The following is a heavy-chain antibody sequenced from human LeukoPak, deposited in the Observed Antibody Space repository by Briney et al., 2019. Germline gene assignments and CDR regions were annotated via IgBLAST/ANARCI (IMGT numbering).Heavy chain of an antibody. CDR1: GFTFSSYG. D-gene: IGHD6-19*01. V-gene: IGHV3-30*18. Sequence: GGSLRLSCAASGFTFSSYGMHWVRQAPGKGLEWVAVISYDGSNKYYADSVKGRFTISRDNSKNTLYLQMNSLRAEDTVVYYCAKGEQKGYSSGWYAIDYWGQGTLVTVSS. CDR2: ISYDGSNK. J-gene: IGHJ4*02. CDR3: AKGEQKGYSSGWYAIDY.